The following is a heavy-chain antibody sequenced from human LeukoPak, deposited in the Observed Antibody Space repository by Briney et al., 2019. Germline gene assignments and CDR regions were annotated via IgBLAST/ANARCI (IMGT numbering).Heavy chain of an antibody. CDR2: IYPGDSDN. J-gene: IGHJ4*02. V-gene: IGHV5-51*01. Sequence: GESLKISCKGSGYSFTSYWIGWVRQMPGKGLEWMGIIYPGDSDNRYSPSFQGQVTISADKSISTAYLQWSSLKASDTAMYYCARVDTGMDLPYYFDYWGQGTLVTVSS. D-gene: IGHD5-18*01. CDR3: ARVDTGMDLPYYFDY. CDR1: GYSFTSYW.